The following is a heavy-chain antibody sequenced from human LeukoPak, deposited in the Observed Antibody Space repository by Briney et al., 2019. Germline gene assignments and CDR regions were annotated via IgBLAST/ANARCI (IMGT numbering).Heavy chain of an antibody. CDR2: ISGSGGST. D-gene: IGHD4-17*01. J-gene: IGHJ4*02. V-gene: IGHV3-23*01. Sequence: PGGSLRLSCAVSGFTFSTYAMSWVRQAPGKGLEWGSAISGSGGSTYYSDSLNGPFTISRDNSKNTLYLQLSSLRAEDTAVYYCVKDRWVTTVTTYFDYWRQGTLLTVSS. CDR3: VKDRWVTTVTTYFDY. CDR1: GFTFSTYA.